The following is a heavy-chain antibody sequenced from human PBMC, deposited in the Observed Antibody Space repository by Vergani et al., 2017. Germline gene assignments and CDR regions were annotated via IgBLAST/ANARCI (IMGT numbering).Heavy chain of an antibody. CDR2: IYTSGST. D-gene: IGHD2-2*01. J-gene: IGHJ5*02. V-gene: IGHV4-4*07. CDR3: ARESVVPAARDRFDP. CDR1: GGSISSYY. Sequence: QVQLQESGPGLVKPSQTLSLTCTVSGGSISSYYWSWIRQPPGKGLEWIGRIYTSGSTNYNPSLKSRVTMSVDTSKNQFSLKLSSVTAADTAVYYCARESVVPAARDRFDPWGQGTLVTVSS.